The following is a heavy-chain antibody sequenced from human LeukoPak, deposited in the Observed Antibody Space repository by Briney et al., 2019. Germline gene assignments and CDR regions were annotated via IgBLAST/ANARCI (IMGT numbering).Heavy chain of an antibody. CDR2: IYPGDSDT. CDR3: ARFYDSSGYFPTDAFDI. D-gene: IGHD3-22*01. J-gene: IGHJ3*02. V-gene: IGHV5-51*01. Sequence: GESLKISCKGSGYRFTSCWIGWVRQLPGKGLEGMGIIYPGDSDTRYRPSFQGQVTISADKSISTAYLQWSSLKASDTAMYYCARFYDSSGYFPTDAFDIWGQGTMVTVSS. CDR1: GYRFTSCW.